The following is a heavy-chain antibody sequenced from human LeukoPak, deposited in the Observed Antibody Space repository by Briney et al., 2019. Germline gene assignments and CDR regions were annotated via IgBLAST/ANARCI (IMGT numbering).Heavy chain of an antibody. J-gene: IGHJ4*02. CDR2: ISSSSSYI. V-gene: IGHV3-21*01. Sequence: PGGSLRLYCAASGFTFSSYSMNWVRQAPGKGLEWVSSISSSSSYIYYADSVKGRFTISRDNAKNSLYLQMNSLRAEDTAVYYCASGIRIQLWPGYYFDYWGQGTLVTVSS. CDR3: ASGIRIQLWPGYYFDY. D-gene: IGHD5-18*01. CDR1: GFTFSSYS.